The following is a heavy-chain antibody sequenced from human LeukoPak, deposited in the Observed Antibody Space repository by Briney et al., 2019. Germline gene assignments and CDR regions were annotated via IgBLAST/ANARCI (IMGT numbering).Heavy chain of an antibody. V-gene: IGHV4-38-2*02. Sequence: SETLSLTCTVSGYSISSGYYWGWIRQPPGKGLEWIGTIYHSGRTYPNPSLESRVTMSVDTSKNQFSLKVSSVTAADTAVYYCVRVDYQEPIDYWAQGTLVTVSS. J-gene: IGHJ4*02. CDR3: VRVDYQEPIDY. CDR2: IYHSGRT. CDR1: GYSISSGYY. D-gene: IGHD3/OR15-3a*01.